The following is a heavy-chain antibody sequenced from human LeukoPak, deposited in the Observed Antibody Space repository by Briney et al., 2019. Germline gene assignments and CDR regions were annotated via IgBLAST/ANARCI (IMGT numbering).Heavy chain of an antibody. CDR3: ARAPPHYCSGGSCYIDY. V-gene: IGHV4-38-2*02. CDR1: GYSISSGYY. D-gene: IGHD2-15*01. J-gene: IGHJ4*02. CDR2: IYHSGST. Sequence: SETLSLTCTVSGYSISSGYYWGWIRQPPGKGLEWIGSIYHSGSTYYNPSLKSRVTISVDTSKNQFSLKLSSVTAADTAVYYCARAPPHYCSGGSCYIDYWGQGTLVTVSS.